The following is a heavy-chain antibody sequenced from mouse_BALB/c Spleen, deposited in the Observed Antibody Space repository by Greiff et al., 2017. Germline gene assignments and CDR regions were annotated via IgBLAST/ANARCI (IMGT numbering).Heavy chain of an antibody. CDR3: TRDGAWFAY. J-gene: IGHJ3*01. CDR2: IRLKSNNYAT. V-gene: IGHV6-6*02. Sequence: EVKLVESGGGLVQPGGSMKLSCVASGFTFSNYWMNWVRQSPEKGLEWVAEIRLKSNNYATHYAESVKGRFTISRDDSKSSVYLQMNNLRAEDTGIYYCTRDGAWFAYWGQGTLVTVSA. CDR1: GFTFSNYW.